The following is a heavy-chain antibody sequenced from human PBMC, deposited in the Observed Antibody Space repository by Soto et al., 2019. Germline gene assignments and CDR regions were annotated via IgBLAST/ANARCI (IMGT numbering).Heavy chain of an antibody. D-gene: IGHD3-10*01. V-gene: IGHV3-23*01. CDR3: ARVRRAVPPETSSYFFDY. CDR1: GFTFSSYA. CDR2: ISGSGGST. J-gene: IGHJ4*02. Sequence: GGSLRLSCAASGFTFSSYAMSWVRQAPGKGLEWVSAISGSGGSTYYADSVKGRFTISRDNSNNTLYLQMNSLRAEDTAVYYCARVRRAVPPETSSYFFDYWGQGTLVTVSS.